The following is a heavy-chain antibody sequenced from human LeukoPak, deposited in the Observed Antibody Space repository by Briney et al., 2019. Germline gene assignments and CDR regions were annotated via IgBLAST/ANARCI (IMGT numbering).Heavy chain of an antibody. J-gene: IGHJ3*02. V-gene: IGHV4-39*07. CDR2: IYHSGST. CDR3: ARADSFQQWQIPPDNAFDI. D-gene: IGHD6-19*01. Sequence: SETLSLTCTVSGGSISSSSYYWGWIRQPPGKGLEWIGSIYHSGSTYYNPSLKSRVTISVDTSKNQFSLKLSSVTAADTAVYYCARADSFQQWQIPPDNAFDIWGQGTMVTVSS. CDR1: GGSISSSSYY.